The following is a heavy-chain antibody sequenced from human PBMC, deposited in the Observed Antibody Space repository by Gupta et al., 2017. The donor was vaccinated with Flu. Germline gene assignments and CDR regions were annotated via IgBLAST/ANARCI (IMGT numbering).Heavy chain of an antibody. Sequence: QVQLVQSGAEVKKPGASVRVSCKASGYTFSTYYMHWVRQAPGQGFEWIGVINPSGDSTTYGQKFQGRVTMTRDTSTSTVYMELSSLRSEDTAVYYCARERFVSGGDRPAYYAMDVWGQGTTVSVSS. J-gene: IGHJ6*02. CDR3: ARERFVSGGDRPAYYAMDV. V-gene: IGHV1-46*01. D-gene: IGHD2-21*02. CDR1: GYTFSTYY. CDR2: INPSGDST.